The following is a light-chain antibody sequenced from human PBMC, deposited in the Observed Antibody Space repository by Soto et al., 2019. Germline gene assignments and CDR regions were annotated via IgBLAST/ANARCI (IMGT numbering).Light chain of an antibody. CDR3: QQYNNWPRT. J-gene: IGKJ1*01. V-gene: IGKV3-15*01. CDR1: QSVSSN. Sequence: VMTQSPATLSVSPGERAALSCRASQSVSSNLAWYQQKPGQAPRLLIYYASTRATAVPARFTASGSGTELTLTISSLQSEDFAVYYGQQYNNWPRTFGQVTKVDIK. CDR2: YAS.